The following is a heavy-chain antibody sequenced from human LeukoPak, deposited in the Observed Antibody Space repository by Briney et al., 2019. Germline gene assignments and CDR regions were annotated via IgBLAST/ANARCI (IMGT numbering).Heavy chain of an antibody. Sequence: SETLSLTCTVSGGSISSSSYYWGWIRQPPGEGLEWIGSIYYSGSTYYNPSLKSRVTISVDTSKNQFSLKLSSVTAADTAVYYCARYSSYYYYMDVWGKGTTVTVSS. CDR3: ARYSSYYYYMDV. CDR1: GGSISSSSYY. CDR2: IYYSGST. J-gene: IGHJ6*03. V-gene: IGHV4-39*01.